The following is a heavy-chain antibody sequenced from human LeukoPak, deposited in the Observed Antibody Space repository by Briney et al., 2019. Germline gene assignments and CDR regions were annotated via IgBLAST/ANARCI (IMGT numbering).Heavy chain of an antibody. Sequence: ASVKVSCKASGGTFSSYAISWVRQAPGQGLEWMGIINPSGGSTSYAQKFQGRVTMTRDTSTSTVYMELSSLRSEDTAVYYCARDPLDHDYGDYWGQGTLVTVSS. CDR1: GGTFSSYA. CDR3: ARDPLDHDYGDY. CDR2: INPSGGST. J-gene: IGHJ4*02. D-gene: IGHD3-9*01. V-gene: IGHV1-46*01.